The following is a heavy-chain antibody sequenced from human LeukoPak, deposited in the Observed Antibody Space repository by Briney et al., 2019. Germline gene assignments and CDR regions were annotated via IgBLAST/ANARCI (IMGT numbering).Heavy chain of an antibody. V-gene: IGHV3-21*01. J-gene: IGHJ4*02. D-gene: IGHD6-19*01. CDR1: GFTFSSYS. Sequence: GGSLRLSYAASGFTFSSYSMNWVRQAPGKGLEWVSSISSSSSYIYYADSVKGRFTISRDNAKNSLYLQMNSLRAEDTAVYYCAREIAVAGTGVYYFDYWGQGTLVTVSS. CDR3: AREIAVAGTGVYYFDY. CDR2: ISSSSSYI.